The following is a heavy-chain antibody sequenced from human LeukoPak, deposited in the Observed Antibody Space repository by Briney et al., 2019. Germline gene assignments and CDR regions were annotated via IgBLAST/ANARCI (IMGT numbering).Heavy chain of an antibody. CDR3: ARDVLWFGEYYYYYGMDV. D-gene: IGHD3-10*01. Sequence: GRSLRLSCAASGFTFSSYGMHWVRQAPGKGLEWVAVIWYDGSNKYYADSVKGRFTISRGNSKNTLYLQMNSLRAEDTAVYYCARDVLWFGEYYYYYGMDVWGQGTTVTVSS. CDR2: IWYDGSNK. V-gene: IGHV3-33*01. J-gene: IGHJ6*02. CDR1: GFTFSSYG.